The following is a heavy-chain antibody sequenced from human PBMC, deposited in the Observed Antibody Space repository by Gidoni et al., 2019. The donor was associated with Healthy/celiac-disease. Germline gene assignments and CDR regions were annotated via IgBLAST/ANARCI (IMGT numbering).Heavy chain of an antibody. CDR1: GVSISSSNW. Sequence: QVQLQESGPGLVKPSGTLSLTCAVSGVSISSSNWWSWVRQPPGKGLEWIGEIYHSGSTNYNPSLKSRVTISVDKSKNQFSLKLSSVTAADTAVYYCARMPLETVTTLEGDFDYWGQGTLVTVSS. J-gene: IGHJ4*02. CDR3: ARMPLETVTTLEGDFDY. D-gene: IGHD4-17*01. CDR2: IYHSGST. V-gene: IGHV4-4*02.